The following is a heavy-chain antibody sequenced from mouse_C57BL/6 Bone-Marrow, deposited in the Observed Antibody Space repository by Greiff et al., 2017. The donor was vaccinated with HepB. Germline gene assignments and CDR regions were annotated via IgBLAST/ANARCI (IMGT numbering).Heavy chain of an antibody. J-gene: IGHJ2*01. CDR2: ISSGSSYT. D-gene: IGHD1-1*01. V-gene: IGHV5-6*01. CDR3: ARRDYGSSYGY. Sequence: EVHLVESGGDLVKPGGSLKLSCAASGFTFSSYGMSWVRQTPDKRLEWVATISSGSSYTYYPDSVKGRFTISRDNAKNTLYLQMSSLKSEDTAMYYCARRDYGSSYGYWGQGTTLTVSS. CDR1: GFTFSSYG.